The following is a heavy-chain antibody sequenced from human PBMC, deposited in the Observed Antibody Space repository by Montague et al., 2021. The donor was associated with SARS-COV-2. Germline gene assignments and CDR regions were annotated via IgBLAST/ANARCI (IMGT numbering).Heavy chain of an antibody. CDR3: ARPPEH. J-gene: IGHJ1*01. V-gene: IGHV4-39*01. Sequence: SETLSLTCTVSGGSISSSTYYWGWIRQPPGKGLEWIGSIYCSGRTYYKSSLKSRLTISIDTSKNQLSLKLSSVTAADTAVYYCARPPEHWGQGSLVTVSS. CDR2: IYCSGRT. CDR1: GGSISSSTYY.